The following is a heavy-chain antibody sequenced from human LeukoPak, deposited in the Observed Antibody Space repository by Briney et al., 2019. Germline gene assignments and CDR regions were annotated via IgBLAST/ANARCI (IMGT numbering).Heavy chain of an antibody. CDR2: MNPNSGNT. D-gene: IGHD1-7*01. CDR1: GYTFSTYD. CDR3: ARVSITGTTEFDY. Sequence: ASVKVSCKASGYTFSTYDINWFRQASGQGLEWMGWMNPNSGNTGYAQKFQGRVTMTRNTSISTAYMELSSLRSEDTAVYYCARVSITGTTEFDYWGQGTLVTVSS. V-gene: IGHV1-8*01. J-gene: IGHJ4*02.